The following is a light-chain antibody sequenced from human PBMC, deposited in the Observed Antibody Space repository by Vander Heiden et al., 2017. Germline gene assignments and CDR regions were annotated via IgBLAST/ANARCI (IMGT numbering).Light chain of an antibody. J-gene: IGLJ3*02. Sequence: VLTRPPSVSADPGQKVTICCSGSSSNIGNNYVSWYQHLPGTAPNLLIEENNKRPSGIPDRFSGSKSGTSATLGITGLQTGDEADYYCGTWDSSLSALVFGGGTKLTVL. CDR1: SSNIGNNY. V-gene: IGLV1-51*02. CDR2: ENN. CDR3: GTWDSSLSALV.